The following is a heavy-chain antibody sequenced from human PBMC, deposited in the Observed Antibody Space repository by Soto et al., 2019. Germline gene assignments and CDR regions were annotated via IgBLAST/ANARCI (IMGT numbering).Heavy chain of an antibody. V-gene: IGHV4-34*01. CDR3: ATRGYSGYDHDY. CDR1: GGSFRGYY. Sequence: SETLSLTCAVDGGSFRGYYWSWIRQPPGKGLEWIGEINHGGSTNYNPSLKSRVTISVDTSKNQFSLKLSSVTAADTAVYYCATRGYSGYDHDYWGQGTLVTVSS. J-gene: IGHJ4*02. D-gene: IGHD5-12*01. CDR2: INHGGST.